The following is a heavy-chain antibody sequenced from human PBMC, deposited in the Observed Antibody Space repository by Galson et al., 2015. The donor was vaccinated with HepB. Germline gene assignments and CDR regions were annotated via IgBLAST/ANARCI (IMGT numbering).Heavy chain of an antibody. V-gene: IGHV3-74*01. Sequence: SLRLSCAASGFAFSGYWMYWVRQGPRKGLMWVSRINADGSTTGYADSVKGRFTISRDNARNTLYLQMNSLRAEDTAVYYCARGAVTPEDYWGQGTLVTVSS. D-gene: IGHD4-17*01. CDR3: ARGAVTPEDY. CDR2: INADGSTT. CDR1: GFAFSGYW. J-gene: IGHJ4*02.